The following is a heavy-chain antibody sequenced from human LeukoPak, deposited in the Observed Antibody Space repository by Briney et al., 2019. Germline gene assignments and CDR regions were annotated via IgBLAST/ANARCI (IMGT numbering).Heavy chain of an antibody. D-gene: IGHD2-15*01. J-gene: IGHJ5*02. CDR1: GVSINSYY. V-gene: IGHV4-59*01. CDR2: IYYSGST. Sequence: SETLSLTCTVSGVSINSYYWGWIRQPPGRGLEWIGYIYYSGSTNYNPSLKSRVTISVDTSKNQFSLKLSSVTAADTAVYYCARGRGGGGSSNNWFDPWGQGTLVTVSS. CDR3: ARGRGGGGSSNNWFDP.